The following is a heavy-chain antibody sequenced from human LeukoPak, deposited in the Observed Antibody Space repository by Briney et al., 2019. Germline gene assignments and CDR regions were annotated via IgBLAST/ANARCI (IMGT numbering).Heavy chain of an antibody. D-gene: IGHD1-1*01. CDR2: IYPGDSDT. J-gene: IGHJ4*02. V-gene: IGHV5-51*01. CDR1: GYCFTTYW. CDR3: ARQVTTAAPIDY. Sequence: GESLQISCKGSGYCFTTYWIGWVRQMPGKGLEGMGIIYPGDSDTRYSPSFQGQVTISADKSISTAYLQWSSLKASDTAIYYCARQVTTAAPIDYWGQGTLVTVSS.